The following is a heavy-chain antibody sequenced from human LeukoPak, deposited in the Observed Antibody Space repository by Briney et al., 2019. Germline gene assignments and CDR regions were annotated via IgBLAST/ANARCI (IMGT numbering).Heavy chain of an antibody. CDR1: GFTLSSYS. CDR2: IKSKPDGGTT. J-gene: IGHJ4*02. D-gene: IGHD6-6*01. V-gene: IGHV3-15*07. CDR3: THYSSSSARGY. Sequence: GGSLRLSCAASGFTLSSYSMNWVRQAPGKGLEWVGRIKSKPDGGTTDYTAPVKGRFTISRDDSKNMLYLQMNSLKTEDTAVYYCTHYSSSSARGYWGQGTLVTVSS.